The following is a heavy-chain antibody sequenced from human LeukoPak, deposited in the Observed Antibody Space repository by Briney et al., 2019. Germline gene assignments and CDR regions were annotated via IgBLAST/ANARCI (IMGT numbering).Heavy chain of an antibody. D-gene: IGHD6-13*01. CDR3: AKDGAGYSSSWYLYYYYMDV. V-gene: IGHV3-23*01. CDR1: GFTFSSYG. J-gene: IGHJ6*03. CDR2: ISGSGGST. Sequence: GGTLRLSCAASGFTFSSYGMSWVRQAPGKGLEWVSAISGSGGSTYYADSVKGRFTISRDNSKNTLYLQMNSLRAEDTAVYYCAKDGAGYSSSWYLYYYYMDVWGKGTTVTISS.